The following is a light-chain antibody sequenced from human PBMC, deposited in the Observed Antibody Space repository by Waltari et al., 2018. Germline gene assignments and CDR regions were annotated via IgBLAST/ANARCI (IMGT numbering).Light chain of an antibody. CDR1: QSLFYSPNNKNF. Sequence: DTVLTQSPDSLAVSLGERATINCKSSQSLFYSPNNKNFLAWYQLKSGQPPKLLIYWASTRESGVPDRFSGSESGTDFTLTISSLQAEDVAVYYCQQYSTFPVTFGQGTKVEIK. J-gene: IGKJ1*01. CDR2: WAS. V-gene: IGKV4-1*01. CDR3: QQYSTFPVT.